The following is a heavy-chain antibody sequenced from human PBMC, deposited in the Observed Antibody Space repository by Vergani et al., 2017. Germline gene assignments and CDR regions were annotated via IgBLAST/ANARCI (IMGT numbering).Heavy chain of an antibody. CDR1: GFTFNHYA. J-gene: IGHJ1*01. CDR3: TTAWGLYYLHGEYFQY. CDR2: ISGSGGST. V-gene: IGHV3-23*01. Sequence: EVQLLESGGDLVQPGGSLRLSCAASGFTFNHYAMNWVRRAPGKGLEWVSGISGSGGSTYYAGSVKGRFTISRDSSKNTLYLQMNSLSAGDTAVYYCTTAWGLYYLHGEYFQYWGRGTLVSVSS. D-gene: IGHD3-10*01.